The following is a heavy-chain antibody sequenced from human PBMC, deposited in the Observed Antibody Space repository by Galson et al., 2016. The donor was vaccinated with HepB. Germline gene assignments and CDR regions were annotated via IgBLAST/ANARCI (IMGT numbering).Heavy chain of an antibody. V-gene: IGHV3-74*01. Sequence: SLRLSCAASGFTFSSHWMHWVRQAPGKGLVWVSRINTVGTTTTYADSVKGRFTISRDNAKNTLYLQMDDLRAEDTAVYYCARDHSLAETGPHFDCRGQGALVTVSS. J-gene: IGHJ4*02. CDR2: INTVGTTT. CDR3: ARDHSLAETGPHFDC. CDR1: GFTFSSHW. D-gene: IGHD7-27*01.